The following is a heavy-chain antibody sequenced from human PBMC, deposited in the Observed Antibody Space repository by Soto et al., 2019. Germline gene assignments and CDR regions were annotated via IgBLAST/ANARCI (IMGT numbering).Heavy chain of an antibody. D-gene: IGHD3-22*01. CDR1: GGTFSSYA. J-gene: IGHJ3*02. CDR2: IIPIFGTA. V-gene: IGHV1-69*13. Sequence: ASVKVSCKASGGTFSSYAISWVRQAPGQGLEWMGGIIPIFGTANYAQKFQGRVTITADESTSTAYMELSSLRSEDTAVYYCARDRWRVDSSGYYFYDAFDTWGQGTMVTVSS. CDR3: ARDRWRVDSSGYYFYDAFDT.